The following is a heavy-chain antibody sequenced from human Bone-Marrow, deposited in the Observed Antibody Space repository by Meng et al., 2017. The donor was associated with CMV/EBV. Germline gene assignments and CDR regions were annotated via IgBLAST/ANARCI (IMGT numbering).Heavy chain of an antibody. V-gene: IGHV4-34*01. Sequence: GSLRLSCAVYGGSFSGYYWSWIRQPPGKGLEWIGEINHSGSTNYNPSLKSRVTISVDTSKNQFSLKLSSVPAADTAVYCCARGGGRTRSGSYSVDYWGQGTLVTVSS. J-gene: IGHJ4*02. CDR2: INHSGST. CDR1: GGSFSGYY. CDR3: ARGGGRTRSGSYSVDY. D-gene: IGHD1-26*01.